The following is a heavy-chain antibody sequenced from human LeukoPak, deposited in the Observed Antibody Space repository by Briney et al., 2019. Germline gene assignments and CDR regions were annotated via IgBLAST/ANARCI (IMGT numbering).Heavy chain of an antibody. D-gene: IGHD6-13*01. CDR2: ISAGGTPV. CDR3: ARDFRSSSWYIGDY. Sequence: PGGSLRLSCAASGFTFSSYSMNWVRLAPGKGLEWISYISAGGTPVYYADSVEGRFTVSGDNEKNSLYLQLNSLRADDTAVYYCARDFRSSSWYIGDYWGQGAQVTVSP. J-gene: IGHJ4*02. V-gene: IGHV3-48*01. CDR1: GFTFSSYS.